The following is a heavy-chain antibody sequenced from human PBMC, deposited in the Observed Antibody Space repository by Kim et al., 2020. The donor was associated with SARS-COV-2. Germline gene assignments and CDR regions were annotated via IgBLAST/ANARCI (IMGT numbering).Heavy chain of an antibody. V-gene: IGHV4-31*03. D-gene: IGHD3-22*01. CDR3: ARAPIVVVITHFDY. CDR1: GGSISSGGYY. CDR2: IYYSVST. J-gene: IGHJ4*02. Sequence: SETLSLTCTVSGGSISSGGYYWSWIRQHPGKGLEWIGYIYYSVSTYYNPSLKSRVTISVDTSKNQFSLKLSSVTAADTAVYYCARAPIVVVITHFDYWGQGTLVTVSS.